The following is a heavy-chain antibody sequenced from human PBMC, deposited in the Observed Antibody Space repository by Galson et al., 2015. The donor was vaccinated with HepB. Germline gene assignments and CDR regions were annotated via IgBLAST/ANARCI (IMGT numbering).Heavy chain of an antibody. V-gene: IGHV3-23*01. CDR2: ISGSGYST. Sequence: SLRLSCAASGFTFSSYAMIWVRQAPGKGPEWVSTISGSGYSTYYADSVKGRFTISRDNSKNTLFLQMNSLRAEDTAIYYCAKRTSSGPAPGPFDIWGQGTMVTVSS. J-gene: IGHJ3*02. CDR1: GFTFSSYA. D-gene: IGHD5-12*01. CDR3: AKRTSSGPAPGPFDI.